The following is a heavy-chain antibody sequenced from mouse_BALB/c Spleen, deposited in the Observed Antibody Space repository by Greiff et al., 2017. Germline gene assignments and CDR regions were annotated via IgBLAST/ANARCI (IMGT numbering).Heavy chain of an antibody. CDR1: GFSLSTSGMG. D-gene: IGHD1-1*01. V-gene: IGHV8-8*01. Sequence: QVTLKESGPGILQPSQTLSLTCSFSGFSLSTSGMGVGWIRQPSGKGLEWLAHIWWDDDKRYNPALKSRLTISKDTSSNQVFLKIASVDTADTATYYCARIEDYYGSSWFAYWGQGTLVTVSA. CDR3: ARIEDYYGSSWFAY. CDR2: IWWDDDK. J-gene: IGHJ3*01.